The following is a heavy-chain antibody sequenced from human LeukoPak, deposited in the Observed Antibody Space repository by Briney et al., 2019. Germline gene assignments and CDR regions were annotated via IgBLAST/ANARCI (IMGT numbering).Heavy chain of an antibody. D-gene: IGHD3-3*01. V-gene: IGHV4-34*12. J-gene: IGHJ4*02. CDR1: GGSFSGYY. Sequence: PSETLSLTCAVYGGSFSGYYWTWIRQPPGKGLEWIGEIIDTGSTNYNSSLKSRVTISVDTSKNQFSLSLDSVTAADTAVYYCARGLASGYPPIPFDYWGQGTLVTVSS. CDR2: IIDTGST. CDR3: ARGLASGYPPIPFDY.